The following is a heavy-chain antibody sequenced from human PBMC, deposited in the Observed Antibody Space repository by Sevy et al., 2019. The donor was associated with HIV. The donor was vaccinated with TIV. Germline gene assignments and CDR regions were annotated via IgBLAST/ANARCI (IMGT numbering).Heavy chain of an antibody. CDR3: ARGGAGRQFDYYYYMDV. V-gene: IGHV4-59*01. D-gene: IGHD6-6*01. Sequence: SETLSLTCSVSGVSITRSYWNWIRQTPGKGLEWIAFVYYTGKTNYNPFLKSRVTVSLDTSKSQFSLKLSSVTAAETAVYYCARGGAGRQFDYYYYMDVWGKGTTVTVSS. CDR1: GVSITRSY. CDR2: VYYTGKT. J-gene: IGHJ6*03.